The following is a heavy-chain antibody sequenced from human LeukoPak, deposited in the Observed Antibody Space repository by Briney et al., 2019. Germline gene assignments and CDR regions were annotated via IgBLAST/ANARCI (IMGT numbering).Heavy chain of an antibody. CDR3: ASSNGYSNGWYLPITDY. D-gene: IGHD6-19*01. V-gene: IGHV1-69*06. J-gene: IGHJ4*02. Sequence: SVKVSCKASGGTFSSYAISWVRQAPGQGLEWMGGIIPIFGTANYAQKFQGRVTITADKSTSTAYMELSSLRSEDTAVYYCASSNGYSNGWYLPITDYWGQGTLVTVSS. CDR2: IIPIFGTA. CDR1: GGTFSSYA.